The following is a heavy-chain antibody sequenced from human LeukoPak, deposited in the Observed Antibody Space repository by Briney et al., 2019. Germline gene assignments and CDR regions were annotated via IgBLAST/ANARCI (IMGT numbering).Heavy chain of an antibody. J-gene: IGHJ4*02. D-gene: IGHD3-3*01. CDR3: ARDGVDSYNSY. Sequence: NTSETLSLTCTVSGGSISSSSYYWGWIRQPPGKGLEWIGSIYYSGSTYYNPSLKSRVTISVDTSKNQFSLKLSSVTAADTAVYYCARDGVDSYNSYWGQGTLVTVSS. V-gene: IGHV4-39*07. CDR2: IYYSGST. CDR1: GGSISSSSYY.